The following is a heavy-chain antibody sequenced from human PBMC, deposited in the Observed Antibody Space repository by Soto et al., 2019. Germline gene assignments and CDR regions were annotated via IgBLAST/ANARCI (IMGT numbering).Heavy chain of an antibody. CDR2: INPSGGST. V-gene: IGHV1-46*01. D-gene: IGHD3-10*01. Sequence: ASVKVSCKASGYTFTSYYMHWVRQAPGQGLEWMGIINPSGGSTSYAQKFQGRVTMTRDTSTSTVYMELSSLRSEGTAVYYCARGITMVRGVIGPNWFDPWGQGTLVTVSS. J-gene: IGHJ5*02. CDR1: GYTFTSYY. CDR3: ARGITMVRGVIGPNWFDP.